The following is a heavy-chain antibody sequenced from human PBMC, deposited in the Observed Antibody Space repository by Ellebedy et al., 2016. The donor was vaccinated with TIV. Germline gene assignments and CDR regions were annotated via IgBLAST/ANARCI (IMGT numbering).Heavy chain of an antibody. CDR2: IYQDGGVQ. J-gene: IGHJ5*02. CDR3: ARRGGYGDYAVQINSWFDT. D-gene: IGHD4-17*01. CDR1: GFSFRSYW. Sequence: PGGSLRLSCAASGFSFRSYWMSWVRQAPGKGLEWVANIYQDGGVQYYVDSVKGRFTISRDNADNSLFLQMNSLRAADTAVYYCARRGGYGDYAVQINSWFDTWGRGTLVAVSS. V-gene: IGHV3-7*01.